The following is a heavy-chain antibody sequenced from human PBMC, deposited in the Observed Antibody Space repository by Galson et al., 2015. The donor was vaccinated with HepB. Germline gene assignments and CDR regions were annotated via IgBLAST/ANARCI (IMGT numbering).Heavy chain of an antibody. V-gene: IGHV3-30-3*01. D-gene: IGHD3-10*01. J-gene: IGHJ6*02. CDR1: GFTFSSYA. CDR2: ISYDGSNK. Sequence: SLRLSCAASGFTFSSYAMHWVRQAPGTGLEWVAVISYDGSNKYYADSVKGRFTISRDNSKNTLYLQMNSLRAEDTAVYYCASARGGIYYYYGMDVWGQGTTVTVSS. CDR3: ASARGGIYYYYGMDV.